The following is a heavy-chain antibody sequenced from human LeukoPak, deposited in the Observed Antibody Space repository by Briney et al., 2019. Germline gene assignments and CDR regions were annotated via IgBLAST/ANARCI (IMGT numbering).Heavy chain of an antibody. J-gene: IGHJ3*02. D-gene: IGHD3-22*01. CDR1: GYTFSGYY. Sequence: GASVKVSCKASGYTFSGYYMHWVRQAPGQGLEWMGWINPNSGGTKYAQKFQGRVTMTRDTSISTAYMELSSLRSEDTAVYYCARDAPYYYDNSGPMGAFDIWGQGTMVTVSS. CDR2: INPNSGGT. V-gene: IGHV1-2*02. CDR3: ARDAPYYYDNSGPMGAFDI.